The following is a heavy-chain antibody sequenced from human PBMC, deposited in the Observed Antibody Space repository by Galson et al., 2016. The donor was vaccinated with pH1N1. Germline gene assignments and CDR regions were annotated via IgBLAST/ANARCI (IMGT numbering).Heavy chain of an antibody. J-gene: IGHJ5*02. CDR2: IVPITGIR. V-gene: IGHV1-69*04. D-gene: IGHD4-23*01. CDR3: APGGDDYGGNPHWFDP. Sequence: SVKFSCKASGGTFSSYVIIWVRQAPGQGLEWMGRIVPITGIRNYAQKFQDRVTMTADKSTSTAYMELSGLRSEDTAIYYCAPGGDDYGGNPHWFDPWGQGTLVTVSS. CDR1: GGTFSSYV.